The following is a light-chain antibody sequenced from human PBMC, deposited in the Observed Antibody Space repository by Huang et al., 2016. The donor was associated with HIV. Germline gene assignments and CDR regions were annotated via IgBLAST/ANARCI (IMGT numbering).Light chain of an antibody. J-gene: IGKJ4*01. CDR1: KNVRSN. Sequence: EIVMTQSPATLSVSLGGGATLSCRASKNVRSNLAWYQQPPGQAPRLLIDDTSTRASGVPARVSGRGSGTEFTLTSSGLQSEDFAVYYCQQYDNWPPGLTFGGGTKVEI. CDR2: DTS. V-gene: IGKV3D-15*01. CDR3: QQYDNWPPGLT.